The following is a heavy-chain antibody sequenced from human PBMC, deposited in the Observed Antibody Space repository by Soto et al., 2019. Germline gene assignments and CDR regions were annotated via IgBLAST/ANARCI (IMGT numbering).Heavy chain of an antibody. CDR1: GGSVSSGSYY. CDR2: IYYSGST. Sequence: ETLSLTCTVSGGSVSSGSYYWSWIRQPPGKGLEWIGYIYYSGSTNYNPSLKSRVTISVDTSKNQFSLKLSSVTAADTAVYYCARGGIVVVPAAKAISNWFDPWGQGTLVTVSS. D-gene: IGHD2-2*01. CDR3: ARGGIVVVPAAKAISNWFDP. J-gene: IGHJ5*02. V-gene: IGHV4-61*01.